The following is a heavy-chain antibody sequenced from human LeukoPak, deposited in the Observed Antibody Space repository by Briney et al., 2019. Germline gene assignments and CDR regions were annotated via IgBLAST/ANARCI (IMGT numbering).Heavy chain of an antibody. CDR3: ATRVQLVRYFDY. CDR1: GFTFSSYW. V-gene: IGHV3-74*01. CDR2: INSDGSST. Sequence: AGGSLRLSCAASGFTFSSYWMHWVRQAPGKGLVWVSRINSDGSSTSYADSVKGRFTISRDNAKNTLYLQMNSLRAEDTAVYYCATRVQLVRYFDYWGQGTLVTVSS. J-gene: IGHJ4*02. D-gene: IGHD6-13*01.